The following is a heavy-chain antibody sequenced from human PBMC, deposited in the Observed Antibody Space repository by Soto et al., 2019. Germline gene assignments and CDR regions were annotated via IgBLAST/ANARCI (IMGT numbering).Heavy chain of an antibody. CDR1: GGTFSSYA. CDR3: ARAQGYSGYDGLSN. D-gene: IGHD5-12*01. J-gene: IGHJ4*02. V-gene: IGHV1-69*12. CDR2: IIPIFGTA. Sequence: QVQLVQSGAEVKKPGSSVKVSCKASGGTFSSYAISWVRQAPGQRLEWMGGIIPIFGTANYAQKFQGRVTITADESTSTAYMELSSLRSEDTAVYYCARAQGYSGYDGLSNWGQGTLVTVSS.